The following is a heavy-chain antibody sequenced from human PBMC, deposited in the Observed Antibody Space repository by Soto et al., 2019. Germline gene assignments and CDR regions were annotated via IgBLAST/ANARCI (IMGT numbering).Heavy chain of an antibody. J-gene: IGHJ4*02. Sequence: QVQLVQSGPELKKPGASVKVSCKASGYTFTSYGISWVRQAPGQGLEWMGRINANNGDTDYRQKFQGRITTTADASTDTVYMDLRNLTTDDTGVYYCSRFGAYGSHWGQGTQITVSS. CDR3: SRFGAYGSH. CDR2: INANNGDT. D-gene: IGHD1-26*01. CDR1: GYTFTSYG. V-gene: IGHV1-18*04.